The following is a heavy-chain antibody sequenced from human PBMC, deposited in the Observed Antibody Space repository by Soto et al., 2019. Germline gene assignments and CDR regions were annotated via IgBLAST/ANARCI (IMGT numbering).Heavy chain of an antibody. CDR2: ISSSGSSM. CDR3: ARLRSGSYLDY. Sequence: GGSLRLSCAASGFTFSGYYMGWVRQAPGKGLEWVSYISSSGSSMYYADSVRGRFTISRENAKNSLSLQMNSLRAEDTAVYYCARLRSGSYLDYWGQGTLVTVSS. V-gene: IGHV3-11*01. CDR1: GFTFSGYY. J-gene: IGHJ4*02. D-gene: IGHD3-10*01.